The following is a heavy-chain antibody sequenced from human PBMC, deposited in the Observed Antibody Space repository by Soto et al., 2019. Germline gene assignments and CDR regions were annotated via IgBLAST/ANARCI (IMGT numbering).Heavy chain of an antibody. D-gene: IGHD6-13*01. J-gene: IGHJ6*02. CDR3: ARDSALIAAAGMGDYYYGMDV. Sequence: SQTLSLTCAISGDSVSSNSAAWNWIRQFPSRGLEWLGRTYYRSKWYNDYAVSVKSRITINPDTSKNQFSLQLNSVTPEDTAVYYCARDSALIAAAGMGDYYYGMDVWGQGTTVTVSS. CDR1: GDSVSSNSAA. V-gene: IGHV6-1*01. CDR2: TYYRSKWYN.